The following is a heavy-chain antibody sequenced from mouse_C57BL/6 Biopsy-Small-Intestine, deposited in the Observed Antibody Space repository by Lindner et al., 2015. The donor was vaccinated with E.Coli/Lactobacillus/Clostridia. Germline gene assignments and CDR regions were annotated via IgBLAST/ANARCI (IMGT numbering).Heavy chain of an antibody. J-gene: IGHJ3*01. CDR3: ARQGGPWFAY. D-gene: IGHD3-3*01. Sequence: VQLQESGPELVKPGASVKISCKASGYSFTGYYMNWVKQSPEKSLEWIGEINPSTGGTTYNQKFKAKATLTVDKSSSTAYMQLKSLTSEDSAVYYCARQGGPWFAYWGQGTLVTVSA. CDR1: GYSFTGYY. CDR2: INPSTGGT. V-gene: IGHV1-42*01.